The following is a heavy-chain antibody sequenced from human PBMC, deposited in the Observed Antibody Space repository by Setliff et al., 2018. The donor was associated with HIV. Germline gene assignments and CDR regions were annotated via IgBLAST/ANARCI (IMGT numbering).Heavy chain of an antibody. D-gene: IGHD5-18*01. Sequence: SETLSLTCTVSNGSITSTNYYWGWIRQSPGKGLEWIGTMSYSGSTHYNPSLKSRVTISVDTSKNQVSLRLIFVTAEDTAVYYCARTRGYTYGYIDSWAQGTLVTVSS. CDR3: ARTRGYTYGYIDS. CDR1: NGSITSTNYY. V-gene: IGHV4-39*01. CDR2: MSYSGST. J-gene: IGHJ4*02.